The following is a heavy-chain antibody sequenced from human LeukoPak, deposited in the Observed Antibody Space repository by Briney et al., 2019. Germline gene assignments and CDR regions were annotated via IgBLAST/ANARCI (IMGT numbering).Heavy chain of an antibody. CDR2: ICRDVGSA. D-gene: IGHD2-2*03. Sequence: VGSLRLSCVAPGFSSSTSWTYSGRQAPGKGLGWVSRICRDVGSANYADSVRGRVTISRDNAKNTLYLQMNSLRAESTAVYYSAAGYCISTSCYAAHCWGQGTLVTVSS. CDR3: AAGYCISTSCYAAHC. CDR1: GFSSSTSW. J-gene: IGHJ1*01. V-gene: IGHV3-74*01.